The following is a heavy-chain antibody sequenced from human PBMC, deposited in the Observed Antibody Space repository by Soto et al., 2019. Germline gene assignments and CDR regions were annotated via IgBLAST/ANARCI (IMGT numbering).Heavy chain of an antibody. D-gene: IGHD6-13*01. CDR3: AKLGTAGSYYYYYGMDV. V-gene: IGHV3-30*18. CDR1: GFTFSSYG. J-gene: IGHJ6*02. Sequence: ESGGGVVQPGRSLRLSCAASGFTFSSYGMHWVRQAPGKGLEWVAVISYDGSNKYYADSVKGRFTISRDNSKNTLYLQMNSLRAEDTAVYYCAKLGTAGSYYYYYGMDVWGQGTTVTVSS. CDR2: ISYDGSNK.